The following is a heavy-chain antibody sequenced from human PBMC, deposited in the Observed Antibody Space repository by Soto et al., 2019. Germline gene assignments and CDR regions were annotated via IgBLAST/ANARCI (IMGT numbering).Heavy chain of an antibody. CDR2: ISHSGNSR. D-gene: IGHD1-26*01. Sequence: QVQLVESGGGLVKPGGSLRLSCAASGFTFSDSYMSWIRQAPGKGLEWVSSISHSGNSRYYADSVKGRFTISRDNAKNSLYLQMNSLRAEDTAVYYCARAVGSYDAFDIWGQGTMVTVSS. CDR3: ARAVGSYDAFDI. CDR1: GFTFSDSY. V-gene: IGHV3-11*01. J-gene: IGHJ3*02.